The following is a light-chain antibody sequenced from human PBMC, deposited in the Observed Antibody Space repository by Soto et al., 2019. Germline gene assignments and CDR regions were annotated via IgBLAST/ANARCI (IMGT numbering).Light chain of an antibody. Sequence: EIVLKQSPGTLSLSPGERATLSCRASQTVNNYLAWYQQKPGQALRLVIYDASNRATGIPARFSGSGSGTDFTLTISSLEPEDSALYYCQQRGNWPWLTFGGGTRVEIK. CDR2: DAS. J-gene: IGKJ4*01. V-gene: IGKV3-11*01. CDR3: QQRGNWPWLT. CDR1: QTVNNY.